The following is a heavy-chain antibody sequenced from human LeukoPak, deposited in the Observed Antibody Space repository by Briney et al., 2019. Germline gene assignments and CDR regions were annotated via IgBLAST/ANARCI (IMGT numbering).Heavy chain of an antibody. Sequence: GGSLRLSCAASGFTFSSNWMHWVRQAPGKGLEWVSGISWNSGSIGYADSVKGRFTISRDNAKNSLYLQMNSLRAEDTALYYCAKDLGSSWYGSLFFWGQGTLVTVSS. D-gene: IGHD6-13*01. CDR3: AKDLGSSWYGSLFF. J-gene: IGHJ4*02. CDR1: GFTFSSNW. V-gene: IGHV3-9*01. CDR2: ISWNSGSI.